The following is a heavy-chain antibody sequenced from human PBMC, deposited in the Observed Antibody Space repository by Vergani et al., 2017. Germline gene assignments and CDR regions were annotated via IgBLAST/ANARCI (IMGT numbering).Heavy chain of an antibody. V-gene: IGHV4-61*01. D-gene: IGHD3-3*01. CDR1: GASVSSDNYY. J-gene: IGHJ3*02. Sequence: QVQLQESGPGLVKPSETLSLTCTVSGASVSSDNYYWSWIRQPPGKGLEWIGYIYYSGSTNYNPSLKSRVTISVDTSKNQFSLKLSSVTAADTAVYYCARDMAFWSGRYAFDIWGQGTMVTVSS. CDR3: ARDMAFWSGRYAFDI. CDR2: IYYSGST.